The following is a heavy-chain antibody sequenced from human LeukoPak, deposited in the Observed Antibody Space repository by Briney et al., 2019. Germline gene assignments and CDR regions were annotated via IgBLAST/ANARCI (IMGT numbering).Heavy chain of an antibody. J-gene: IGHJ4*02. CDR3: AGEVYSGYALGY. CDR2: ISSSGSTI. D-gene: IGHD5-12*01. CDR1: GFTFSDYY. V-gene: IGHV3-11*01. Sequence: PGGSLRLSCAASGFTFSDYYMSWIRQAPGKGLEWVSYISSSGSTIYYADSMKGRFTISRDNAKNSLYLQMNSLRAEDTAVYYCAGEVYSGYALGYWGQGTLVTVSS.